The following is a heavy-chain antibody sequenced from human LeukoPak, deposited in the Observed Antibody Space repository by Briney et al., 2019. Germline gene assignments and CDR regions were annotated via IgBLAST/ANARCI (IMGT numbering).Heavy chain of an antibody. J-gene: IGHJ4*02. Sequence: SVKVSCKASGFTYTSSAVQWVRQARGQRLAWIGWIVVGSGNTNYAQKFQERVTITRDMSASTAYMELSSLRSEDTAVYYCAATGFFDMVRGVMSFDYWGQGTLVTVSS. CDR1: GFTYTSSA. D-gene: IGHD3-10*01. CDR3: AATGFFDMVRGVMSFDY. CDR2: IVVGSGNT. V-gene: IGHV1-58*01.